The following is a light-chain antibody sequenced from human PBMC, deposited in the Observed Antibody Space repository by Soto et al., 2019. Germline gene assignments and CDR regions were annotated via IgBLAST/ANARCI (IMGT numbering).Light chain of an antibody. CDR3: QQSSTTPRIT. Sequence: DIQMTQSPSSLSASVGDRVTITCRASQSISIYLNWYQQKPGKAPKLLIYNAASLQSGVPSRFSGSGSGTDFTLTISRLPPEDFATYYCQQSSTTPRITFGPGAKVA. CDR1: QSISIY. V-gene: IGKV1-39*01. J-gene: IGKJ3*01. CDR2: NAA.